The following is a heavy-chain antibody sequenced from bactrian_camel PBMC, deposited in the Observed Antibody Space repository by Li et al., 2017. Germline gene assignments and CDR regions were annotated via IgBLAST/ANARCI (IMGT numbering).Heavy chain of an antibody. CDR2: IYGDGSNT. Sequence: QVQLVESGGSLVQPGGSLRLSCAASGFMFDTYAMSWVRQAPGKGLEWVSSIYGDGSNTYYADSVKGRFTASRDNTKNTVYLQMNSLKPEDTAVYYCAADPPLPPRVTFPRLGDSWYRRCNLDFGYWGQGTQVTVS. J-gene: IGHJ6*01. V-gene: IGHV3-2*01. CDR1: GFMFDTYA. CDR3: AADPPLPPRVTFPRLGDSWYRRCNLDFGY. D-gene: IGHD6*01.